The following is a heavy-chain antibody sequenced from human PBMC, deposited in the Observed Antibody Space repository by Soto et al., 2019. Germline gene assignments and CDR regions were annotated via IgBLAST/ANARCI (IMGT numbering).Heavy chain of an antibody. D-gene: IGHD2-21*02. V-gene: IGHV4-59*01. CDR2: IYNTGST. CDR1: GGSISGYY. J-gene: IGHJ6*02. Sequence: SETLSLTCTVSGGSISGYYWSWIRQTPGKGLEWIGYIYNTGSTDYNPSFKSRVTISVDTSKNQFSLKLNSVTAADTAVYYCARDLWGYCGTDCYPLDVWGQGTTVTVSS. CDR3: ARDLWGYCGTDCYPLDV.